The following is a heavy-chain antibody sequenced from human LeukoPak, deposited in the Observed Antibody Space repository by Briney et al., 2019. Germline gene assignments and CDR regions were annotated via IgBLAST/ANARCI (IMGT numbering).Heavy chain of an antibody. D-gene: IGHD6-19*01. V-gene: IGHV1-2*02. CDR1: GYTFTGYY. Sequence: ASVTVSCKASGYTFTGYYMHWVRQAPGQGLEWMGWINPNSGGTNYAQKFQGRVTMTRDTSISTAYMELSRLRSDDTAVYYCASAPGIAVAGNIDYWGQGSLVTVSS. J-gene: IGHJ4*02. CDR3: ASAPGIAVAGNIDY. CDR2: INPNSGGT.